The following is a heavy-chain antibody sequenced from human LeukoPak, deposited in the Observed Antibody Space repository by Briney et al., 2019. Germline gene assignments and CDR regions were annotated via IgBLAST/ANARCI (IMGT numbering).Heavy chain of an antibody. V-gene: IGHV4-59*01. D-gene: IGHD5-18*01. CDR2: IYYSGST. Sequence: SETLSLTCTASGGSISSYYWSWIRQSPGKGLEWFGDIYYSGSTNYNPSLKSRVTISVDTSKNQFSLKLSSVTAADTAVYYCARGYGYYFDYWGQGTLVTVSS. CDR3: ARGYGYYFDY. J-gene: IGHJ4*02. CDR1: GGSISSYY.